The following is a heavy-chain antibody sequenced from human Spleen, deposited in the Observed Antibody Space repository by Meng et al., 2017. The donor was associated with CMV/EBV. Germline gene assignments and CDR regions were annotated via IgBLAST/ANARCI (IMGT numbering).Heavy chain of an antibody. V-gene: IGHV4-61*01. J-gene: IGHJ4*02. CDR3: ARKSDFGYSLGY. D-gene: IGHD3-16*01. CDR2: IYYPGSS. CDR1: GDSVTNDNYY. Sequence: ESLKISCTVSGDSVTNDNYYWSWVRQPPGKGLEWIGYIYYPGSSHYNTSLKSRVTISVDTSKNQFSLRLRSVTTADTALYYCARKSDFGYSLGYWGQGTLVTVSS.